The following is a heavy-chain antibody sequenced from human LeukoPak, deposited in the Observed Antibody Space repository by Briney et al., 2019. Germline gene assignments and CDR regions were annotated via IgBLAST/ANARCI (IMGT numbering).Heavy chain of an antibody. Sequence: ASVKVSCKPSGYSFSNYGVSWVRQAPGRGLEWMGWISTYNGNTNYAQKFQGRVTITADKSTSTAYMELSSLRSEDTAVYYCARDPVAVAGRDYKPNWFDPWGQGTLVTVSS. CDR3: ARDPVAVAGRDYKPNWFDP. J-gene: IGHJ5*02. CDR2: ISTYNGNT. CDR1: GYSFSNYG. V-gene: IGHV1-18*01. D-gene: IGHD6-19*01.